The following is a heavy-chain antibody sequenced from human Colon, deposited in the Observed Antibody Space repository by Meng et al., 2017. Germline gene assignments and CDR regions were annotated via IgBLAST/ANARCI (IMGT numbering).Heavy chain of an antibody. J-gene: IGHJ4*02. V-gene: IGHV3-33*01. CDR1: GFTFKYYG. CDR2: MWSDGIKK. Sequence: GGSLRFSCSTSGFTFKYYGMHWVRQAPGKGLEWVAVMWSDGIKKYYADSVKGRFTVSRDNSKNTVYLQMNSLRVEDTAVYYCARDNDGSSHYSVFDYWGQGTLVTVSS. CDR3: ARDNDGSSHYSVFDY. D-gene: IGHD3-22*01.